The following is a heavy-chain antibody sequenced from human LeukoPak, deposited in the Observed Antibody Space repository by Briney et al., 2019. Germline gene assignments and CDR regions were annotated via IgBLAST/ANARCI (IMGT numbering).Heavy chain of an antibody. D-gene: IGHD2-15*01. CDR2: IIPIFGTA. J-gene: IGHJ5*02. Sequence: ASVKVSCKASGGTFSSYAISWVRQAPGQGLEWMGGIIPIFGTANYAQKFQGRVTITTDESTRTAYMELSSLRSEDTAVYYCASPYCSGGSCPTPKNWFDPWGQGTLVTVSS. CDR3: ASPYCSGGSCPTPKNWFDP. CDR1: GGTFSSYA. V-gene: IGHV1-69*05.